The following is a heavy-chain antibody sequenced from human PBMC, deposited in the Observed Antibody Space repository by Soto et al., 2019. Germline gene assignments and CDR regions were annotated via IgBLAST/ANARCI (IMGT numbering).Heavy chain of an antibody. CDR3: ARGTYGDYSPYYYGMDV. Sequence: SETLSLTCAVSGASISSGTYYWGWIRQPPGKGLDWTGSIYYSGTTYYSPSLKSRVAISVDTSKNHFSLKLRSVTAADTAVYYCARGTYGDYSPYYYGMDVWGQGTTVTVSS. D-gene: IGHD4-17*01. J-gene: IGHJ6*02. CDR1: GASISSGTYY. CDR2: IYYSGTT. V-gene: IGHV4-39*02.